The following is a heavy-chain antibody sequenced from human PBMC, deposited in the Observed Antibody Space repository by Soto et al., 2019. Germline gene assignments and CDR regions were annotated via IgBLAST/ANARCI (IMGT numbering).Heavy chain of an antibody. V-gene: IGHV3-23*01. CDR3: SKDGSYYDSPTESDY. J-gene: IGHJ4*02. Sequence: LRLSCAASGFTFSSYTMSWVRQSPGKGLEWVSAISGSGGNTYYAGSVKGRFTISRDNSKNTLYLQMNSLRAEDTAVYYCSKDGSYYDSPTESDYWGQGTLVTVSS. CDR2: ISGSGGNT. D-gene: IGHD3-22*01. CDR1: GFTFSSYT.